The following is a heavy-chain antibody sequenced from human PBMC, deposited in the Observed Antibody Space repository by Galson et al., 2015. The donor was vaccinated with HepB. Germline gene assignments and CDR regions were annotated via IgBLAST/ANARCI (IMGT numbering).Heavy chain of an antibody. CDR2: INHSGST. J-gene: IGHJ2*01. CDR3: ASCGGYGYWYFDL. CDR1: GFTFSSYS. V-gene: IGHV4-34*01. D-gene: IGHD2-21*01. Sequence: LRLSCAASGFTFSSYSMNWVRQPPGKGLEWIGEINHSGSTNYNPSLKSRVTISVDTSKNQFSLKLSSVTAADTAVYYCASCGGYGYWYFDLWGRGTLVTVSS.